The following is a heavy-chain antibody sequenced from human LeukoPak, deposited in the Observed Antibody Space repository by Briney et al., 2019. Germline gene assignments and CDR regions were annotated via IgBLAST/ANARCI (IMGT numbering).Heavy chain of an antibody. CDR3: AGLYCSSTSCPRGAFDI. CDR1: GGSISSSSYY. CDR2: IYYSGST. D-gene: IGHD2-2*01. Sequence: SETLSLTCTVSGGSISSSSYYWGWIRQPPGKGLEWIGSIYYSGSTYYNPSLQSRVTISVDTSKNQFSLKLSSVTAADTAVYYCAGLYCSSTSCPRGAFDIWGQGTMVTVSS. V-gene: IGHV4-39*01. J-gene: IGHJ3*02.